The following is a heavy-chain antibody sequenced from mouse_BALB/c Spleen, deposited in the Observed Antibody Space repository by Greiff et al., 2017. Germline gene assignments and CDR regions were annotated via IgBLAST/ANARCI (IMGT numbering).Heavy chain of an antibody. CDR3: AIIYDGYWGFAY. Sequence: EVQGVESGGGLVKPGGSLKLSCAASGFTFSSYAMSWVRQTPEKRLEWVATISSGGSYTYYPDSVKGRFTISRDNAKNTLYLQMSSLRSEDTAMYYCAIIYDGYWGFAYWGQGTLVTVSA. CDR1: GFTFSSYA. J-gene: IGHJ3*01. V-gene: IGHV5-9-3*01. CDR2: ISSGGSYT. D-gene: IGHD2-3*01.